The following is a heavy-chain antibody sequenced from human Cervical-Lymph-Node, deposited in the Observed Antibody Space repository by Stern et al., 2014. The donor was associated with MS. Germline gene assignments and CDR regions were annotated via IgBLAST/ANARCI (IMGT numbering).Heavy chain of an antibody. D-gene: IGHD2-2*01. J-gene: IGHJ4*02. Sequence: VQLVESGGGVVQHGRSLRLSCAASGFTFSSYGMHWVRQAPGKGLAWVAVIWYDGSNKYYADSVKGRFTISRDNSKNTLYLQMNSLRAEDTAVYYCAREREYCSSTSCYGAYYFDYWGQGTLVTVSS. V-gene: IGHV3-33*01. CDR1: GFTFSSYG. CDR3: AREREYCSSTSCYGAYYFDY. CDR2: IWYDGSNK.